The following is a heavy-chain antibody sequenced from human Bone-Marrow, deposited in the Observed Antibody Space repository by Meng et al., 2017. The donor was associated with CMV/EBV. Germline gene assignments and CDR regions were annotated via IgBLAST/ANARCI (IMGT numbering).Heavy chain of an antibody. V-gene: IGHV3-30*02. D-gene: IGHD2-2*01. Sequence: GESLKISCGASGFTFNNYGMHWVRQAPGKGLEWVAFIGFDGSNECYADSVKGRFTISRDNSKNTLYLQMNSLRAEDTAVYYCAKDHGRYCSSTSCYDLDYWGQGTLVTVSS. J-gene: IGHJ4*02. CDR3: AKDHGRYCSSTSCYDLDY. CDR2: IGFDGSNE. CDR1: GFTFNNYG.